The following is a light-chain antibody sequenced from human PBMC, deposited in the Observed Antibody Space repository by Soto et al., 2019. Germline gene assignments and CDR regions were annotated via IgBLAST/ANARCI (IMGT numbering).Light chain of an antibody. CDR3: QSYDDSLSGWV. V-gene: IGLV1-40*01. CDR2: GNN. Sequence: QSALTQPPSVSGAPGQRVTISCTGSSPNIGAGYDVHWYQQLPGTAPKLVIYGNNNRPSGVPDRFSGSKSGTSASLAITGLQAEDEADYYCQSYDDSLSGWVFGGGTKLTVL. J-gene: IGLJ3*02. CDR1: SPNIGAGYD.